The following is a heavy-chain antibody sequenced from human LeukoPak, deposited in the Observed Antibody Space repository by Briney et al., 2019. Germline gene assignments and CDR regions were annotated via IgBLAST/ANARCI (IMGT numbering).Heavy chain of an antibody. CDR2: ISGSGGST. V-gene: IGHV3-23*01. CDR1: GFTFSSYA. J-gene: IGHJ6*02. CDR3: AKSDYYYGMDV. Sequence: GGSLRLSCAASGFTFSSYAMSWVRQAPPKGLEWVSAISGSGGSTSYADSDKGRFTISRDNSKNALYLQMNSLRAEDTAVYYCAKSDYYYGMDVWGQGTTVTVSS.